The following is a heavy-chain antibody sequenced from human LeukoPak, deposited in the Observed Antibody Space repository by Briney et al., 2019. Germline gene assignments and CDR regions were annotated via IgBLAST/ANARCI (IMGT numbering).Heavy chain of an antibody. V-gene: IGHV4-39*01. CDR3: ARHVSGSSGWYVDY. J-gene: IGHJ4*02. CDR2: MYYSGST. CDR1: GGPISSYY. Sequence: PSETLSLTCTVSGGPISSYYWGWIRQPPGKGLEWIGRMYYSGSTYYNPSLKSRVTISVDTSKNQFSLKLSSVTAADTAVYYCARHVSGSSGWYVDYWGQGTLVTVSS. D-gene: IGHD6-19*01.